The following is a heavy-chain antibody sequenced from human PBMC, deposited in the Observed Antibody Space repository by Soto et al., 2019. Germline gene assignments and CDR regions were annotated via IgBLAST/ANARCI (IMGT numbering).Heavy chain of an antibody. D-gene: IGHD3-22*01. Sequence: ASVNVSFKTSCYTFTMNCIILFRQSPGQGLEWMGWISPNSGNIKYAQKLQGRVIMTTDTSTSTAYMEMRSLRSDDTAVYYCVKDSDSKSWPYREVRGQGNTVNLSS. V-gene: IGHV1-18*01. CDR2: ISPNSGNI. CDR3: VKDSDSKSWPYREV. J-gene: IGHJ6*01. CDR1: CYTFTMNC.